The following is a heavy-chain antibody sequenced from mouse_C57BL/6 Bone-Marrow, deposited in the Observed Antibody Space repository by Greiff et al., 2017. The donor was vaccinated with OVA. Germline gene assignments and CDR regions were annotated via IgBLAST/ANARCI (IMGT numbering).Heavy chain of an antibody. CDR1: GYTFTSYW. J-gene: IGHJ4*01. Sequence: QVQLQQSGAELAKPGASVKLSCKASGYTFTSYWMHWVKQRPGQGLEWIGYINPSSGYPKYNQKFKDKATLTADKSSSTAYMQLSSLTYEDSAVYYCATYDYIYAMDYWGQGTSVTVSS. D-gene: IGHD2-4*01. CDR3: ATYDYIYAMDY. V-gene: IGHV1-7*01. CDR2: INPSSGYP.